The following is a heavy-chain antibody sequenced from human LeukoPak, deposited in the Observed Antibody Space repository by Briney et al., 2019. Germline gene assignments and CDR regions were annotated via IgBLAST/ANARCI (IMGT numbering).Heavy chain of an antibody. CDR1: GGSISSGGYY. J-gene: IGHJ3*02. CDR2: IYYSGST. Sequence: SETLSLTCTVSGGSISSGGYYWSWIRQHPGKGLEWIGYIYYSGSTYYNPSLKSRVTISVDTSKNQFSLQLNSVTPEDTAMYYCAREGRDAFDIWGQGTMVTVSS. V-gene: IGHV4-31*03. CDR3: AREGRDAFDI.